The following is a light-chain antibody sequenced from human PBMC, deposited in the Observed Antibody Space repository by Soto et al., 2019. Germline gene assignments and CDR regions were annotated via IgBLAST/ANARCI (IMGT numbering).Light chain of an antibody. Sequence: DIQMTQSPSTLSASVGDRVTITCRASQSISSWLAWYQQKPGKAPKLLIYDASSLQSGVSSRFSGSGSGTDFTLTISRLEPEDFALYYCQQYGPSLITFGQGTRLEIK. CDR3: QQYGPSLIT. V-gene: IGKV1-5*01. J-gene: IGKJ5*01. CDR1: QSISSW. CDR2: DAS.